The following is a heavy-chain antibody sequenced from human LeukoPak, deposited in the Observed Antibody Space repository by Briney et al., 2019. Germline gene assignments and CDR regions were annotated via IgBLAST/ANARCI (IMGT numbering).Heavy chain of an antibody. CDR3: AKDRDDYGGNSWDY. CDR2: ISGSGGST. D-gene: IGHD4-23*01. J-gene: IGHJ4*02. Sequence: GGSLRLSCAASGFTFSSYAMSWVRQAPGKGLEWVSAISGSGGSTCYADSVKGRFTISRDNSKNTLYLQMNSLRAEDTAVYYCAKDRDDYGGNSWDYWGQGTLVTVSS. CDR1: GFTFSSYA. V-gene: IGHV3-23*01.